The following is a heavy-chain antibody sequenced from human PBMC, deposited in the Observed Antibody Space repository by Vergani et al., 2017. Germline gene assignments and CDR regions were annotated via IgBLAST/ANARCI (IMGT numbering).Heavy chain of an antibody. Sequence: QVQLQQWGAGLLKPSETLSLTCAVYGGSFSGYYWRWIRQPPGKGLEWIGEINHSGSTNYNPSLKSRVTIAVDTSKNQFSLKLSSVTAADTAVYYCATLGTYDYVWGSCRYTEDYWGQGTLVTVSS. V-gene: IGHV4-34*01. D-gene: IGHD3-16*02. CDR3: ATLGTYDYVWGSCRYTEDY. CDR1: GGSFSGYY. J-gene: IGHJ4*02. CDR2: INHSGST.